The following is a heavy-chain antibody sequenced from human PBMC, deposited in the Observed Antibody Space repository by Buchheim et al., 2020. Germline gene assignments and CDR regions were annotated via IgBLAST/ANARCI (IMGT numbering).Heavy chain of an antibody. D-gene: IGHD4-17*01. CDR2: IWYDGSNK. CDR1: GFTFSSYG. V-gene: IGHV3-33*01. J-gene: IGHJ4*02. Sequence: QVQLVESGGGVVQPGRSLRLSCAASGFTFSSYGMHWVRQAPGKGLEWVAVIWYDGSNKYYADSVKGRFTISRDNSKNTLYLQMSSLRAEDTAVYYCARDLLLEDGDYVFWGQGTL. CDR3: ARDLLLEDGDYVF.